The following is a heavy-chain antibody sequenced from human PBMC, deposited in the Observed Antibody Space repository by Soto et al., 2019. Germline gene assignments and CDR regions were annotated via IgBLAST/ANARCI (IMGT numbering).Heavy chain of an antibody. V-gene: IGHV3-23*01. CDR1: GFTFSSYA. CDR3: AKGAPPIGIAAAGMSH. CDR2: ISGSGGST. D-gene: IGHD6-13*01. J-gene: IGHJ4*02. Sequence: PGGSLRLSCAASGFTFSSYAMSWVRQAPGKGLEWVSAISGSGGSTYYADSVKGRFTISRDNSKNTLYLQMNSLRAEDTAVYYCAKGAPPIGIAAAGMSHWGQGTLVTVSS.